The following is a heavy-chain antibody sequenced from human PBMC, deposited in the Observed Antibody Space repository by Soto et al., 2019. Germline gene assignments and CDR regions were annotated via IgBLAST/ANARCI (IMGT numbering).Heavy chain of an antibody. CDR1: GYKFGSAW. CDR2: IKPGTSDI. J-gene: IGHJ4*02. V-gene: IGHV5-51*01. Sequence: GESLKISCKGVGYKFGSAWIGWVRQMPGKGLEWMGIIKPGTSDIRYSPSCRGHVTISADEAVSTAYLQWSSLKASDTAMYYCARQLSRICDSWGQGTLVTVSS. D-gene: IGHD3-3*02. CDR3: ARQLSRICDS.